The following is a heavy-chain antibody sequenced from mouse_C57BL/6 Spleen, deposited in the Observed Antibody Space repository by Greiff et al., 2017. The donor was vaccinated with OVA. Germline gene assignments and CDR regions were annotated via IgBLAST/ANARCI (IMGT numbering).Heavy chain of an antibody. CDR1: GFTFSDYY. CDR3: ARDGDYDDAMDY. D-gene: IGHD2-4*01. Sequence: EVKLMESEGGLVQPGRSLKLSCTASGFTFSDYYMAWVRQVPEKGLEWVANINYDGSSSYYLDSLKSRFIISRDNAKNILYLQMSSLKSEDTATYYCARDGDYDDAMDYWGQGTSVTVSS. CDR2: INYDGSSS. J-gene: IGHJ4*01. V-gene: IGHV5-16*01.